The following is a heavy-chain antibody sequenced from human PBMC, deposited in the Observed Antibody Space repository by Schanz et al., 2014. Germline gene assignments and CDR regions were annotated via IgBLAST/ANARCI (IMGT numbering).Heavy chain of an antibody. Sequence: EVQLLESGGGLVQPGGSLRLSCTVSGFTVNNYAMNWVRQAPGRGLEWVSGITRQGTTYYADFVKGRFSISRVLSSNTLYLQMNSLRADDSAIYDCAKDLLVSHYDVWSGKDYWGQGTLVTVSS. J-gene: IGHJ4*02. CDR2: ITRQGTT. D-gene: IGHD3-3*01. CDR3: AKDLLVSHYDVWSGKDY. CDR1: GFTVNNYA. V-gene: IGHV3-23*01.